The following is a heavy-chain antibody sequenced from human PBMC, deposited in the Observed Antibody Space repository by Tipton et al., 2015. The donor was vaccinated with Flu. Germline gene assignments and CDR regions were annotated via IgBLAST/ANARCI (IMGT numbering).Heavy chain of an antibody. J-gene: IGHJ6*02. CDR3: ARARAPYYYYAMDV. V-gene: IGHV4-61*08. Sequence: GLVKPSGTLSLTCAVSDGSISTGGDYWSWIRQHPGKGLEWIGYIYNSGTTDYNPSLKSRVTMSVDTSKNQFSLNLSSVTAADTAVYYCARARAPYYYYAMDVWGQGTTVTVSS. CDR1: DGSISTGGDY. CDR2: IYNSGTT.